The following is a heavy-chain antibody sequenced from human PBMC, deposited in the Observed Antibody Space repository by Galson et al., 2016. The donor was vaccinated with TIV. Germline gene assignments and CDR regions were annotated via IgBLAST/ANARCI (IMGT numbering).Heavy chain of an antibody. CDR1: GYSISSYW. D-gene: IGHD5-18*01. CDR2: MYPADSDV. J-gene: IGHJ4*02. CDR3: ARAPGYSGYSYGYFDD. Sequence: CKASGYSISSYWTAWVRQVPGKGLQWVGIMYPADSDVRYSPSFEGQVTISPDASISTAYLQWSSLEASDTAIYYCARAPGYSGYSYGYFDDWGQGTLVTVSS. V-gene: IGHV5-51*01.